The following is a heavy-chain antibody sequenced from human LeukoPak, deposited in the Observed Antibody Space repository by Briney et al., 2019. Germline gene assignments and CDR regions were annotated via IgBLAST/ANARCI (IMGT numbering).Heavy chain of an antibody. D-gene: IGHD6-13*01. Sequence: SETLSLTCTVSGYSISSGYYWGWIRQPPGKGLEWIGSIYHSGSTYYNPSLKSRVTISVDTSKNQFSLKLNSVTAADTAVYYCARTIFIAAFDYWGQGTLVTVSS. V-gene: IGHV4-38-2*02. CDR1: GYSISSGYY. J-gene: IGHJ4*02. CDR3: ARTIFIAAFDY. CDR2: IYHSGST.